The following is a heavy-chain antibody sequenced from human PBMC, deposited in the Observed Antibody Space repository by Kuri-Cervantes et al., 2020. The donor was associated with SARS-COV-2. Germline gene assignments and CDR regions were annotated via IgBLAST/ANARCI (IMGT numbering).Heavy chain of an antibody. D-gene: IGHD3-3*01. CDR2: IKQDGSET. CDR3: AKTGRVAIFGVVSLGDAFDI. Sequence: GGSLRLSCAASGFTFSSYWMSWVRQAPGKGLEWVANIKQDGSETHYVDSVKGRFTISRDNAKKSLYLQMNSLGVEDTAVYYCAKTGRVAIFGVVSLGDAFDIWGRGTMVTVSS. J-gene: IGHJ3*02. CDR1: GFTFSSYW. V-gene: IGHV3-7*01.